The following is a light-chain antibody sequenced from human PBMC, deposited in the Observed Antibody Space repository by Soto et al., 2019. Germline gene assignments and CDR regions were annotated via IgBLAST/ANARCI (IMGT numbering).Light chain of an antibody. CDR1: QGISNY. Sequence: DIQMTQSPSSLSASVGDRVTITCRASQGISNYLTWYQQKPGEVPKVLIYAASTLQSGVPSRFSGSGSGTLFTLTISSLQPEDVATYYCQKYNGAPWTFGRGTKVDIK. CDR2: AAS. CDR3: QKYNGAPWT. V-gene: IGKV1-27*01. J-gene: IGKJ1*01.